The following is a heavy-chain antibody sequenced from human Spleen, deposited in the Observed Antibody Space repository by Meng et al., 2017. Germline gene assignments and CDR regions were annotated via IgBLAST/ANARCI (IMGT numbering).Heavy chain of an antibody. J-gene: IGHJ4*02. CDR2: IYWDDDK. Sequence: TLKESGPPLVKPTQTLTPTCTFSGCSLSTSGGGVGWIRQPPGKALEWLALIYWDDDKRYSPSLQSRLTITKDTSKNQVVLTMTNMDPVDTATYYCAHRQRDYVWGWGQGTLVTVSS. V-gene: IGHV2-5*02. D-gene: IGHD3-16*01. CDR1: GCSLSTSGGG. CDR3: AHRQRDYVWG.